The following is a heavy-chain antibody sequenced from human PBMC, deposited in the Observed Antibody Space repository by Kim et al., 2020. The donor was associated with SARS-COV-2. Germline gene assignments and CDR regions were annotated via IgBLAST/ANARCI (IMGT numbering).Heavy chain of an antibody. CDR3: ARASLWGGDY. Sequence: GGSLRLSCAASGFTFSDFAMSWIRQAPGKGLEWLSYISGSGSAIYYADSVKGRFTISRDNAKNSLYLQMNSLRVEDTAVYYCARASLWGGDYWGQGTLAT. CDR2: ISGSGSAI. D-gene: IGHD3-10*01. CDR1: GFTFSDFA. J-gene: IGHJ4*02. V-gene: IGHV3-11*01.